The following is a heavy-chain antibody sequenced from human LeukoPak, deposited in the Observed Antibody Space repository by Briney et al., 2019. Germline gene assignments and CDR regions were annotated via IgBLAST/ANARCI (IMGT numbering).Heavy chain of an antibody. V-gene: IGHV3-9*03. Sequence: PGGSLRLSCAASGFTFEDYAMRWLRQAPGKGLEWVSGISWNRGNIGYAHSVKGRFAISRDSAKNSLYLQMNSLRPEDMALYYCAKGYSYDMTYYFDYWGQGTLVTVSS. J-gene: IGHJ4*02. CDR3: AKGYSYDMTYYFDY. D-gene: IGHD5-18*01. CDR1: GFTFEDYA. CDR2: ISWNRGNI.